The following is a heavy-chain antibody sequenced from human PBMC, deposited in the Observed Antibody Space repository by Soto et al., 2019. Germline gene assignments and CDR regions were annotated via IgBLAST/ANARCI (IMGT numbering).Heavy chain of an antibody. CDR3: ARWGELRAGGAFDI. Sequence: QVQLVQSGAEVKKPGSSVKVSCKASGGTFSSYAISWVRQAPGQGLEWMGGIIPMFGTANYAQKFQGRVTITADESTNTAYMDLSSLRSQHTAVYYCARWGELRAGGAFDIWGQGTMVSVSS. V-gene: IGHV1-69*12. D-gene: IGHD1-26*01. CDR2: IIPMFGTA. CDR1: GGTFSSYA. J-gene: IGHJ3*02.